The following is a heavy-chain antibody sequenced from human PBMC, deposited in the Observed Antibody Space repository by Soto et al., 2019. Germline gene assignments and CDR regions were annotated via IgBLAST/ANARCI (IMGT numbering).Heavy chain of an antibody. CDR3: ARDMFGDCSSTSCAGEDWFDP. J-gene: IGHJ5*02. D-gene: IGHD2-2*01. V-gene: IGHV1-3*01. Sequence: ASVKVSCKASGYTFTSYAMHWVRQAPGQRLEWMGWINAGNGNTKYSQKFQGRVTITRDTSASTAYMELSSLRSEGTAVYYCARDMFGDCSSTSCAGEDWFDPWGQGTLVTVSS. CDR1: GYTFTSYA. CDR2: INAGNGNT.